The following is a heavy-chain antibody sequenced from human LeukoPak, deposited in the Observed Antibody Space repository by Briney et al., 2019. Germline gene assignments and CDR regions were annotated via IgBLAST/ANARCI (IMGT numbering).Heavy chain of an antibody. CDR3: ARVPVGAATGRSVY. CDR2: INHSGST. Sequence: SETLSLTCAVYGGSFSGYYWSWIRQPPGKGLEWIGVINHSGSTNYNPSPKSRVTISVDTSKNQFSLKLSSVTAADTAVYYCARVPVGAATGRSVYWGQGTLVTVSS. D-gene: IGHD6-13*01. V-gene: IGHV4-34*01. CDR1: GGSFSGYY. J-gene: IGHJ4*02.